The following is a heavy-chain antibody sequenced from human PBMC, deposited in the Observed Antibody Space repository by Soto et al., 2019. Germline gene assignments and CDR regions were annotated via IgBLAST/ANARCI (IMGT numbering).Heavy chain of an antibody. CDR1: GFTFSSYA. D-gene: IGHD4-4*01. V-gene: IGHV3-23*01. J-gene: IGHJ6*03. Sequence: EVQLLESGGGLVEPGGSLRLSCAASGFTFSSYAMTWVRQAPGKGLEWVSAISDTGVSTYYADSVKGRFTVSRDNSKNTLFLQMNSLRAEDTAVYYCAKTTLTSNHYYYYLDVWGKGTTVTVSS. CDR2: ISDTGVST. CDR3: AKTTLTSNHYYYYLDV.